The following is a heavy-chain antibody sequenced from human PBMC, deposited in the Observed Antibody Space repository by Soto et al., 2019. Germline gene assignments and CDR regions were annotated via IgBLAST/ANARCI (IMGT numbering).Heavy chain of an antibody. J-gene: IGHJ5*02. CDR1: GYTFTSYG. D-gene: IGHD2-15*01. Sequence: QVQLVQSGAEVKKPGASVKVSCKASGYTFTSYGISWVRQAPGQGLEWMGWISAYNGNTNYAQKLQGRVTMTTDTXXSXAFXELRSLRSDDTAVYYCARGNLYCSGGSCYQNWFDPWGQGTLVTVSS. V-gene: IGHV1-18*01. CDR2: ISAYNGNT. CDR3: ARGNLYCSGGSCYQNWFDP.